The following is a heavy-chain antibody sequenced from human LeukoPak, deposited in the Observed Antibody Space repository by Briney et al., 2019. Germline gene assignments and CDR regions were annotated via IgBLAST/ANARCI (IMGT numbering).Heavy chain of an antibody. CDR2: IYYSGST. Sequence: SETLSLTCTVSGGSISSTTYYWDWIRQPPGKGLEWIGTIYYSGSTYYNPSLKSRVTISLDTSKNQFSLNLNSVTAADTAVYYCARGGYYMDVWGKGTTVTVSS. CDR3: ARGGYYMDV. J-gene: IGHJ6*03. CDR1: GGSISSTTYY. V-gene: IGHV4-39*07.